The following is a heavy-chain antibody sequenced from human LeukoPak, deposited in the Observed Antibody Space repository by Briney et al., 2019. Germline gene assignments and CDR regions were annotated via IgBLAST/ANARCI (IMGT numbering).Heavy chain of an antibody. Sequence: LETLSLTCAVSGYSISSGYYWGWIRQPPGKGLEWIGSIYHSGSTYYNPSLKSRVTISVDTSKNQFSLKLSSVTAADTAVYYCATGKKAGTFDYWGQGTLVTVSS. CDR1: GYSISSGYY. D-gene: IGHD6-13*01. CDR2: IYHSGST. V-gene: IGHV4-38-2*01. CDR3: ATGKKAGTFDY. J-gene: IGHJ4*02.